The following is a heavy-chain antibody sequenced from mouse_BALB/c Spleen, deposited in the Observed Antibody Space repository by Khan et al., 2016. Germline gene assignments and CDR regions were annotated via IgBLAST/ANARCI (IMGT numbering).Heavy chain of an antibody. Sequence: EVELVESGGGLVQPGGSRKLSCAASGFTFSDYGMAWVRQAPGKGPEWVAFISNLAYSIYYADTVTGRFTISRENAKNTLYLEMSSLRSEDTAMYYCASDYYGSSRYFDVWGAGTTVTVSS. CDR1: GFTFSDYG. CDR2: ISNLAYSI. V-gene: IGHV5-15*02. CDR3: ASDYYGSSRYFDV. D-gene: IGHD1-1*01. J-gene: IGHJ1*01.